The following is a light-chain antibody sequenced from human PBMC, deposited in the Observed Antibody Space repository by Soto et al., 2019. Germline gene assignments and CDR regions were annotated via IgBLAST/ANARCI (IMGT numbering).Light chain of an antibody. V-gene: IGLV2-14*01. Sequence: QSALTQPASVSGSPGQSITISCTGSSSDVGGYNYVSWYQHHPGKVPKLMIYEVSNRPSGVSNRFSGSKSGNTASLSISGLQAEDEADYYCSSYTTSYTKVFGGGTKVTVL. J-gene: IGLJ3*02. CDR2: EVS. CDR1: SSDVGGYNY. CDR3: SSYTTSYTKV.